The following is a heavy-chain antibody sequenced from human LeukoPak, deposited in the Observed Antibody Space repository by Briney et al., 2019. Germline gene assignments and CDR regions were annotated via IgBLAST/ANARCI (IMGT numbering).Heavy chain of an antibody. D-gene: IGHD2-2*01. CDR1: GGSISSYY. J-gene: IGHJ4*02. Sequence: ETLSLTCTVSGGSISSYYWSWIRQPPGKGLEWVSSITASSASMYYADSVKGRFTISRDNSKNTLYLQMHSLRAEDTAVYYCAKESLRVVPSATFDYWGQGALVTVSS. CDR2: ITASSASM. V-gene: IGHV3-23*01. CDR3: AKESLRVVPSATFDY.